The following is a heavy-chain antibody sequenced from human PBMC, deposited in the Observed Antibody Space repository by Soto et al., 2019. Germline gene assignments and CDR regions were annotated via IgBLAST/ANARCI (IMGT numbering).Heavy chain of an antibody. J-gene: IGHJ4*02. D-gene: IGHD2-2*01. CDR2: INHSGST. CDR1: GGSSSGYY. CDR3: ARGGGCSSTSCHPRVRGVIED. V-gene: IGHV4-34*01. Sequence: SETLSLTCAVYGGSSSGYYWSWIRQPPGKGLEWIGEINHSGSTNYNPSLKSRVTISVDTSKNQFSLKLSSVTAADTAVYYCARGGGCSSTSCHPRVRGVIEDWGQGTLVTVSS.